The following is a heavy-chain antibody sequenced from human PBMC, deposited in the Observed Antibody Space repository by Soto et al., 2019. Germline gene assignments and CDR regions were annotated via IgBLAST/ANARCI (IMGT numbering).Heavy chain of an antibody. J-gene: IGHJ6*01. V-gene: IGHV3-30*18. CDR3: AKDRGGWYFNGMDV. D-gene: IGHD6-19*01. CDR1: GFTFSSYG. CDR2: ISYDGSNK. Sequence: QVQLVESGGGVVQPGRSLRLSCAASGFTFSSYGMHWVRQAPGKGLEWVAVISYDGSNKYYADSVKGRFTISRDNSKNTLYLQMNSLRAEDTAVYYCAKDRGGWYFNGMDVW.